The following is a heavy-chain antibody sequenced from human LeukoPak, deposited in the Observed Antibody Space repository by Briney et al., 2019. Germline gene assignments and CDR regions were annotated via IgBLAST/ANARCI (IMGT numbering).Heavy chain of an antibody. J-gene: IGHJ5*02. V-gene: IGHV3-7*01. D-gene: IGHD6-19*01. CDR3: ARRGYSSGWYQTFLEGDNWFDP. CDR1: GFTFTMFG. Sequence: GGSLRLSCAASGFTFTMFGMNWVRQAPGKGLEWVANIKQDGSEKYYVDSVKGRFTISRDNAKNSLYLQMNSLRAEDTAVYYCARRGYSSGWYQTFLEGDNWFDPWGQGTLVTVSS. CDR2: IKQDGSEK.